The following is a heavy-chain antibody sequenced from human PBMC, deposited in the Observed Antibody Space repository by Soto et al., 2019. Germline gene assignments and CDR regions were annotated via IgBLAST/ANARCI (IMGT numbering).Heavy chain of an antibody. CDR3: ARSRGYYGSGSYFWFDY. J-gene: IGHJ4*02. CDR2: INAGNGNT. CDR1: GYTFTSYA. V-gene: IGHV1-3*01. Sequence: ASVKVSCKASGYTFTSYAMHWVRQAPGQRLEWMGWINAGNGNTKYSQKFQGRVTITGDTSASTAYMELSSLRSEDTAVYYCARSRGYYGSGSYFWFDYWGQGTLVTVSS. D-gene: IGHD3-10*01.